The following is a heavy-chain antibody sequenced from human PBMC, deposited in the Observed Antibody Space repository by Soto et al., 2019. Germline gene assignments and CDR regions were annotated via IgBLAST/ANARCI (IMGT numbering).Heavy chain of an antibody. D-gene: IGHD4-17*01. Sequence: QVQLVQSGAEVKKSGASVKVSCKASGYTFTSHDINWVRQATGQGLEWMGWMNPNSGNTGYAQKYPGRATXTXNXXISTAYMELSSVRSEATAVYYCARWDYGVYARFDYWGQGTLVTVSS. CDR3: ARWDYGVYARFDY. V-gene: IGHV1-8*01. J-gene: IGHJ4*02. CDR2: MNPNSGNT. CDR1: GYTFTSHD.